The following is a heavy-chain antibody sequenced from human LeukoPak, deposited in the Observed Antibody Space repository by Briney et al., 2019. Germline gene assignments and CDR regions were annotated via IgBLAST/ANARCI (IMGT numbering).Heavy chain of an antibody. V-gene: IGHV4-59*01. CDR1: GGAISNYY. Sequence: SETLSLTCTVSGGAISNYYWGWIRQPPGKGLEWIGYIHYSGTTSYNPSVKSRVTISVDPSKNQFSLRLTSVTAADTAVYYCARSGDSSGYYLDFDYWGQGTLVTVSS. J-gene: IGHJ4*02. CDR2: IHYSGTT. D-gene: IGHD3-22*01. CDR3: ARSGDSSGYYLDFDY.